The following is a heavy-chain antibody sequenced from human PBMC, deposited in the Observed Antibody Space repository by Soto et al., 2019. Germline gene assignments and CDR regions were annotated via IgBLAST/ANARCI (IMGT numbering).Heavy chain of an antibody. CDR2: IYYSGST. J-gene: IGHJ3*02. Sequence: QVQLQESGPGLVKPSQTLSLTCTVSGGSISSGGYYWSWIRQHPGKGLEWIGYIYYSGSTYYNPSLKSRVTISVDTSKNQLSLKLSSVTAADTAVYYCARDNLAEGYCSSTSCYSRRTEAFDIWGQGTMVTVSS. D-gene: IGHD2-2*01. V-gene: IGHV4-31*03. CDR1: GGSISSGGYY. CDR3: ARDNLAEGYCSSTSCYSRRTEAFDI.